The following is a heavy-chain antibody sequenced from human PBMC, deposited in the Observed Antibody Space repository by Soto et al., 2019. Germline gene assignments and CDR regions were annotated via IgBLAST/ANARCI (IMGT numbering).Heavy chain of an antibody. D-gene: IGHD2-2*01. V-gene: IGHV1-18*01. Sequence: ASVKVSCKASGYTFINYGISWVRQAPGQGLEWMGWISGYNGNTKYAEKLQGRVTTTTDTSTTTAYMELRSLRSDDTAVYYCARDEVPGANWLDRWGQGTLVIVSS. CDR2: ISGYNGNT. J-gene: IGHJ5*02. CDR3: ARDEVPGANWLDR. CDR1: GYTFINYG.